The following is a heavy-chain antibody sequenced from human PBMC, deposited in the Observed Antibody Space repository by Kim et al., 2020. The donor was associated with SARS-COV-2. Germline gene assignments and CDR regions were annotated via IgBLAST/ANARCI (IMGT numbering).Heavy chain of an antibody. CDR2: INHSGST. J-gene: IGHJ6*02. D-gene: IGHD3-10*01. V-gene: IGHV4-34*01. CDR1: GGSFSGYY. CDR3: ARGRPPRSLYYYGSGSYGMDV. Sequence: SETLSLTCAVYGGSFSGYYWSWIRQPPGKGLEWIGEINHSGSTNYNPSLKSRVTISVDTSKNQFSLKLSSVTAADTAVYYCARGRPPRSLYYYGSGSYGMDVWGQGTTVTLSS.